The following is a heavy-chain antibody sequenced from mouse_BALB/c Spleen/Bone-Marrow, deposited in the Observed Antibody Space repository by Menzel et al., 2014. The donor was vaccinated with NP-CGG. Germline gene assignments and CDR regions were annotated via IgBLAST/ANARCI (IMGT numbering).Heavy chain of an antibody. CDR3: ARRGDGYYAWFAY. V-gene: IGHV14-3*02. D-gene: IGHD2-3*01. CDR1: GFNIKDTY. J-gene: IGHJ3*01. Sequence: VQLQQSGAELVKPGASVKLSCTASGFNIKDTYMHWVKQRPEQGLEWIGRIDPANGNTKYDPKFQGKATITADTSPNTAYLQLSSLTSEDTAVYYCARRGDGYYAWFAYWGQGTLVTVSA. CDR2: IDPANGNT.